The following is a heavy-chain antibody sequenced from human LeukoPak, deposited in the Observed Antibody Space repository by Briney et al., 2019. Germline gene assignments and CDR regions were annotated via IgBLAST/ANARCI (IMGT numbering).Heavy chain of an antibody. J-gene: IGHJ4*02. CDR1: GFTFSSYS. Sequence: GGSLRLSCAASGFTFSSYSMNWVRQAPGKGPEWVSYISSSSSTIYYADSVKGRFTISRDNDKNSLYLQMNSLRDEDTAVYYCARDAYYDSSGYYYDYWGQGTLVTVSS. V-gene: IGHV3-48*02. CDR2: ISSSSSTI. CDR3: ARDAYYDSSGYYYDY. D-gene: IGHD3-22*01.